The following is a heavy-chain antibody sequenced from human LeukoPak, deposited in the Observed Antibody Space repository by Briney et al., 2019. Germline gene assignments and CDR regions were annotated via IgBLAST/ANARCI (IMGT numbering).Heavy chain of an antibody. CDR2: IIPIFGTA. D-gene: IGHD2-2*01. CDR1: GGTFISYA. Sequence: SVKVSCKASGGTFISYAISWVRQAPGQGLEWMGGIIPIFGTANYAQKFQGRVTITADESTSTAYMELSSLRSEDTAVYYCARVQLSYYSSTSCYEFDYWGQGTLVTVSS. CDR3: ARVQLSYYSSTSCYEFDY. J-gene: IGHJ4*02. V-gene: IGHV1-69*13.